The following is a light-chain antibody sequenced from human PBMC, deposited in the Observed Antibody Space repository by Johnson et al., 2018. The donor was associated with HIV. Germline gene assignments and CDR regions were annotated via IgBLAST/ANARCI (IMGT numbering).Light chain of an antibody. V-gene: IGLV1-51*01. CDR2: DNN. CDR3: GTWDSSLSAFYA. J-gene: IGLJ1*01. Sequence: QSALTQPPSVSAAPGQKVTISCSGSSSNIGSNYVSWYQQLPGTAPKLLIYDNNKRPSGIPDRFSGSKSGTSATLDITGLQTGDEADYYCGTWDSSLSAFYAFGTGTQVPVL. CDR1: SSNIGSNY.